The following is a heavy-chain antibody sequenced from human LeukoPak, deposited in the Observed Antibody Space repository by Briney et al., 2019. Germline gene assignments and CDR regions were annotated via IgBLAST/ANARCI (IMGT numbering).Heavy chain of an antibody. CDR3: VREDTPATANY. Sequence: GGSLSLSCAASGFNFANHAMSWVRQTPGKGLEWVSAISGGGDITYYADSVTGRFTISRDNSKDTLFLQMHSLRPGDTAVYYCVREDTPATANYWGQGTLVTISS. V-gene: IGHV3-23*01. CDR2: ISGGGDIT. CDR1: GFNFANHA. J-gene: IGHJ4*02. D-gene: IGHD2-21*02.